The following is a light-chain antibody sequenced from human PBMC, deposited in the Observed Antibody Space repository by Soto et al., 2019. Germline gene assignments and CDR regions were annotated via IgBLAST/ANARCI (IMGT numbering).Light chain of an antibody. CDR1: SSDVGLYNR. CDR2: EVT. Sequence: QSLLTQPPSVSGSPGQSVTISCTGTSSDVGLYNRVSWYQQPPGTAPKLMIYEVTNRPSAVPDRFSGSKSGNTASLTISGLQAEDEADYYCSSFTSSATEVFGGGTKVTVL. CDR3: SSFTSSATEV. J-gene: IGLJ2*01. V-gene: IGLV2-18*02.